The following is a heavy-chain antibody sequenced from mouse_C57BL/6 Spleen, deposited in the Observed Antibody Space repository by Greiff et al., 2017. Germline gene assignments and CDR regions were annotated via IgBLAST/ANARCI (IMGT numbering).Heavy chain of an antibody. D-gene: IGHD2-3*01. Sequence: VQRVESGPELVKPGASVKISCKASGYAFSSSWMNWVKQRPGKGLEWIGRIYPGDGDTNYNGKFKGKATLTADKSSSTAYMQLSSLTSEDSAVYFCARGDYDGYYPDYWGQGTTLTVSS. CDR3: ARGDYDGYYPDY. V-gene: IGHV1-82*01. CDR1: GYAFSSSW. CDR2: IYPGDGDT. J-gene: IGHJ2*01.